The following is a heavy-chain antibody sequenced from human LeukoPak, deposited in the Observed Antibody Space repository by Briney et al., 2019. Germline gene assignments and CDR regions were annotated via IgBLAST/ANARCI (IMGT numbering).Heavy chain of an antibody. CDR2: IYYSGST. J-gene: IGHJ2*01. Sequence: PSQTLSLTCTVSGGSISSGDYYWSWIRQPPGKGLEWIWYIYYSGSTYYNPSLKSRVTISVDTSKNQFSLKLSSVTAADTAVYYCARDDYYDSSGSQSNWYFGLWGRGTLVTVSS. D-gene: IGHD3-22*01. CDR1: GGSISSGDYY. CDR3: ARDDYYDSSGSQSNWYFGL. V-gene: IGHV4-30-4*01.